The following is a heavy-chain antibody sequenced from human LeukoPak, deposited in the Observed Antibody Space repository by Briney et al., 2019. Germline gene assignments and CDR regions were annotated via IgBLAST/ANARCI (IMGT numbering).Heavy chain of an antibody. Sequence: SETLSLTCTVSGGSINSYYWSWIRQPPGKGLEWIGYIYYSGSTNYNPSLKSRVTISVHTSKNQFSLKLSSVTAADTAVYYCARIAILTAYYMDVWGKGTTVTISS. CDR1: GGSINSYY. J-gene: IGHJ6*03. V-gene: IGHV4-59*01. CDR3: ARIAILTAYYMDV. CDR2: IYYSGST. D-gene: IGHD2-21*01.